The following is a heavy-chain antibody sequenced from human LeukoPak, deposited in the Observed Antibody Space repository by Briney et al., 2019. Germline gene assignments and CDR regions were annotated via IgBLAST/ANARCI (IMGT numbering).Heavy chain of an antibody. Sequence: AGGSLRLSCVGSGFMFSRYAMSWVRQAPGKGLEWVATIHYIRDGPYYADSVEGRFTISRDDSKNTVYLQMNSLRVEDTAIYYCARCVTGWPNWFAPWGQGTLVTVSS. CDR3: ARCVTGWPNWFAP. CDR1: GFMFSRYA. J-gene: IGHJ5*02. CDR2: IHYIRDGP. D-gene: IGHD6-19*01. V-gene: IGHV3-23*01.